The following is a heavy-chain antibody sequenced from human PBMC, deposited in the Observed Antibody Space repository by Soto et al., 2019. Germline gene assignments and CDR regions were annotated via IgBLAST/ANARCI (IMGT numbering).Heavy chain of an antibody. Sequence: QVQLVESGGGVVQPGRSLRLSCAASGFTFSSYGMHWVRQAPGKGLEWVAVIWYDGSNKYYADSVKGRFTISRDNSKNTLYLQMNSLRAEDTAAYYCARVSGELGPFDYWGQGTLVTVSS. CDR3: ARVSGELGPFDY. CDR1: GFTFSSYG. J-gene: IGHJ4*02. CDR2: IWYDGSNK. D-gene: IGHD3-10*02. V-gene: IGHV3-33*01.